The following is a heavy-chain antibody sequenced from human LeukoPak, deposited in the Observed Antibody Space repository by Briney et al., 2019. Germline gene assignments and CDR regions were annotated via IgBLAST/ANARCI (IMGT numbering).Heavy chain of an antibody. J-gene: IGHJ4*02. D-gene: IGHD6-19*01. Sequence: PGRSPRLSCAASGFSFSSYTMHWVRQAPGKGLEWVALISYDGSDKYYADSVKGRFTISRDNSKNTLYLQVNSLRVEDTAVYYCARVAVAGTAEFDYWGQGTLVTVSS. CDR2: ISYDGSDK. CDR3: ARVAVAGTAEFDY. CDR1: GFSFSSYT. V-gene: IGHV3-30*04.